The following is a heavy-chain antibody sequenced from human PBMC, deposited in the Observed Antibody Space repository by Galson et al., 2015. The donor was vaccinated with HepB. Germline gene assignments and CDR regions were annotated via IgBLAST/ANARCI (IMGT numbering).Heavy chain of an antibody. J-gene: IGHJ3*02. Sequence: PALVKPTQTLTLTCTFSGFSLSTRGMCVSWIRRPPGKALGWLARIDWDDDTYYSTSLKTRLSISKDTSKNQVVLTMTNMDPEDTATYYCARTTYHYDTIDAGPRRAFDTWGQGTMVTVSS. CDR2: IDWDDDT. V-gene: IGHV2-70*11. CDR1: GFSLSTRGMC. CDR3: ARTTYHYDTIDAGPRRAFDT. D-gene: IGHD3-22*01.